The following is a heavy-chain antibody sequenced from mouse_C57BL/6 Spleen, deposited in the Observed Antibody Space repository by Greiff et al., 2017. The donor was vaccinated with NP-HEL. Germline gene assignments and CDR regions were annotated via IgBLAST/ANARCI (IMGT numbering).Heavy chain of an antibody. V-gene: IGHV1-54*01. CDR3: ARSREWLLNFDY. CDR2: INPGSGGT. CDR1: GYAFTNYL. D-gene: IGHD2-3*01. Sequence: QVQLKQSGAELVRPGTSVKVSCKASGYAFTNYLIEWVKQRPGQGLEWIGVINPGSGGTNYNEKFKGKATLTADNSSSTAYMQLSSLTSEDSAVYFCARSREWLLNFDYWGQGTTLTVSS. J-gene: IGHJ2*01.